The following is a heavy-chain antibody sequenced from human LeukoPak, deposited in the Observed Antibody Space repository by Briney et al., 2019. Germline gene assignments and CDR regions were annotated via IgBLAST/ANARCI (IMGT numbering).Heavy chain of an antibody. CDR3: ARVARGPPDY. CDR1: GGTFNSHI. CDR2: IIPILEIV. Sequence: SVKVSCKASGGTFNSHIISWVRQAPGQGLEWMGRIIPILEIVNDAQKFQGRVTITADKSTNTAYMELSSLRFDDTAVYYCARVARGPPDYWGQGTLVTVSS. V-gene: IGHV1-69*02. J-gene: IGHJ4*02. D-gene: IGHD2-15*01.